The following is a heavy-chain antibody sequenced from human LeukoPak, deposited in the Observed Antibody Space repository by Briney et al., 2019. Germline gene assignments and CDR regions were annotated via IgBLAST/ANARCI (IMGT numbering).Heavy chain of an antibody. J-gene: IGHJ6*02. V-gene: IGHV3-7*01. D-gene: IGHD6-19*01. CDR2: IKQDGSEK. Sequence: AGGSLRLSCAASGFTFSSYWMSWVRQAPGKGLEWVANIKQDGSEKYYVDSVKGRFTISRDNAKNSLYLQMNSLRAEDTAVCYCARAGSSGWYYYYYGMDVWGQGTTVTVSS. CDR3: ARAGSSGWYYYYYGMDV. CDR1: GFTFSSYW.